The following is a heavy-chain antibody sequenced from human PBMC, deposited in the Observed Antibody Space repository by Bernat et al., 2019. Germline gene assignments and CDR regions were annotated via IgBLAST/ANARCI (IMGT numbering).Heavy chain of an antibody. CDR3: ARDTGYCSSTSCSDY. D-gene: IGHD2-2*01. CDR2: FIPILGIA. Sequence: QVQLVQSGAEVKKPGSSVKVSCKASGGTFSSYTISWVRQAPGQGLEWMGRFIPILGIANYAQKFQGRVTITADKSTSTAYMELSSLRSEDTAVYYCARDTGYCSSTSCSDYWGQGTLVTVSS. J-gene: IGHJ4*02. V-gene: IGHV1-69*08. CDR1: GGTFSSYT.